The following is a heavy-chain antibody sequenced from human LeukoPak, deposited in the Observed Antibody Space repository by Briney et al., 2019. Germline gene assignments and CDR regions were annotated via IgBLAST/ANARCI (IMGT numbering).Heavy chain of an antibody. CDR1: GFSFDDYA. CDR2: ISWNSGSI. Sequence: GGSLRLSCAASGFSFDDYAMHWVRQAPGKGLEWVSGISWNSGSIGYADSVKGRFTISRDNAKNSLYLQMNSLRAEDTALYYCAKAVVPAAGFDYWGQGTLVTVSS. V-gene: IGHV3-9*01. J-gene: IGHJ4*02. CDR3: AKAVVPAAGFDY. D-gene: IGHD2-2*01.